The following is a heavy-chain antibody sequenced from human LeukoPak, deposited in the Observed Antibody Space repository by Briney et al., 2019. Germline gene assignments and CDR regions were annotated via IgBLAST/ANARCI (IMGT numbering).Heavy chain of an antibody. CDR1: GGSISSYY. D-gene: IGHD3-10*01. V-gene: IGHV4-59*01. CDR3: ARVFTMVRGVMGFDY. CDR2: IYYSGST. J-gene: IGHJ4*02. Sequence: SETLSLTCTVSGGSISSYYWSWIRQPPGKGLEWIGYIYYSGSTNYNPSLKSRVTISVDTSKNQFSLKLSSVTAADTAVYYCARVFTMVRGVMGFDYWGQGTLVTVSS.